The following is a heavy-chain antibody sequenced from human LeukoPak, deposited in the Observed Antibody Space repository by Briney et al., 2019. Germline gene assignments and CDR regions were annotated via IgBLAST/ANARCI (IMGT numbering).Heavy chain of an antibody. CDR2: IYNSATT. J-gene: IGHJ6*02. V-gene: IGHV4-59*08. D-gene: IGHD2-2*01. CDR3: ARLGAPAGMDV. CDR1: GASVTDYY. Sequence: SESLSLTCTVSGASVTDYYWSSIRPFPGKGLEWIGYIYNSATTNYNPSLTGRVTLSEDTSKNQFSLKLSSVTASDTAVYYCARLGAPAGMDVWGQGTTVTVSS.